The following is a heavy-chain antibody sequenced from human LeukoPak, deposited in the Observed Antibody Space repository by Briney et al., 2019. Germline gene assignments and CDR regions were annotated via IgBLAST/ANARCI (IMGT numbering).Heavy chain of an antibody. J-gene: IGHJ6*02. CDR1: GFTFSSYG. CDR3: AKDREVSSGWYSSYYYYGMDV. Sequence: GGSLRLSCAASGFTFSSYGMHWVRQAPGKGLEGVAVISYDGSNKYYADSVKGRFTISRDNSKNTLYLQMNSLRAEDTAVYYCAKDREVSSGWYSSYYYYGMDVWGQGTTVTVSS. CDR2: ISYDGSNK. D-gene: IGHD6-19*01. V-gene: IGHV3-30*18.